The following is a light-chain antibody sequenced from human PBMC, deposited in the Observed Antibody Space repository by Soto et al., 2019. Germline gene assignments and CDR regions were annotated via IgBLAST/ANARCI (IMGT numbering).Light chain of an antibody. J-gene: IGKJ1*01. Sequence: EIVLTQSPGTLSLSPGERATLSCRASQSISSTFLAWYQHNPGQAPRVLIYGASRRATGIPDRFSGSGSGTDFTRTISRLEPEDFAVYYCQQYESSWTFGQGTK. V-gene: IGKV3-20*01. CDR3: QQYESSWT. CDR2: GAS. CDR1: QSISSTF.